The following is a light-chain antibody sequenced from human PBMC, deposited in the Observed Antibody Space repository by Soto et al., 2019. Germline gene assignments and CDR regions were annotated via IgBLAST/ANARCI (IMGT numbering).Light chain of an antibody. CDR1: QSVLYSSNNKNY. CDR3: QQYYSTPRT. Sequence: VGRTKSQAILAVASVQRATINCKSSQSVLYSSNNKNYLAWYQQKPGQPPKLLIYWASTRESGIPDRFSGSGSGTDFTLTISSLQAEDVAVYYCQQYYSTPRTFGQGAKVDI. CDR2: WAS. V-gene: IGKV4-1*01. J-gene: IGKJ1*01.